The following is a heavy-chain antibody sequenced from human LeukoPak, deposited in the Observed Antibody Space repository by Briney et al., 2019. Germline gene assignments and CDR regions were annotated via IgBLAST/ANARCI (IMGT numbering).Heavy chain of an antibody. V-gene: IGHV4-59*12. CDR2: IYYSGST. D-gene: IGHD4-17*01. Sequence: PSETLSLTCTVSGGSISSYYWSWIQQPPGKGLEWIGYIYYSGSTNYNPSLKSRVTISVDTSKNQFSLKLSSVTAADTAVYYCASAPVGKGDYGDYGLDPWGQGTLVTVSS. CDR1: GGSISSYY. CDR3: ASAPVGKGDYGDYGLDP. J-gene: IGHJ5*02.